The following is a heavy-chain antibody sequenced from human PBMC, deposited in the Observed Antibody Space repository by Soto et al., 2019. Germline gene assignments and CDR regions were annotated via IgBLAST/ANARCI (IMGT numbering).Heavy chain of an antibody. V-gene: IGHV3-23*01. CDR1: GFTFSSYA. CDR3: AKIGYYDILTGYSHLDY. Sequence: GGSLRLSCAASGFTFSSYAMSWVRQAPGKGLEWVSAISGSGGSTYYADSVKGRFTISRDNSKNTLYLQMNSLRAEDTAVYYCAKIGYYDILTGYSHLDYWGQGTLVTVSS. D-gene: IGHD3-9*01. J-gene: IGHJ4*02. CDR2: ISGSGGST.